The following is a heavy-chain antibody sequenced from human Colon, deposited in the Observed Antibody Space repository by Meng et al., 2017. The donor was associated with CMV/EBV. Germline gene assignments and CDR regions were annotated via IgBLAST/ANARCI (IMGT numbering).Heavy chain of an antibody. D-gene: IGHD6-19*01. Sequence: GESLKISCAASGFTFSSYWMSWVRQAPGKGLEWVANIKQDGSEKYYVDSVKGRFTISRDNAKNSLYLQMNSLRAEDTAVYYCAREHSSGWYYFDYWGQGTLVTVSS. CDR1: GFTFSSYW. CDR2: IKQDGSEK. V-gene: IGHV3-7*01. J-gene: IGHJ4*02. CDR3: AREHSSGWYYFDY.